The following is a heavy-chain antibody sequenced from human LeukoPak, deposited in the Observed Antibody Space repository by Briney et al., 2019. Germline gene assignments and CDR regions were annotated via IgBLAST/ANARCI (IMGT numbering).Heavy chain of an antibody. CDR1: GGSISSSSYY. D-gene: IGHD6-6*01. CDR2: IYYSGST. J-gene: IGHJ4*02. CDR3: ARFSSIAAAFDY. V-gene: IGHV4-39*07. Sequence: SETPSPTCTVSGGSISSSSYYWGWIRQPPGKGLEWIGSIYYSGSTYYNPSLKSRVTISVDTSKNQFSLKLSSVTAADTAVYYCARFSSIAAAFDYWGQGTLVTVSS.